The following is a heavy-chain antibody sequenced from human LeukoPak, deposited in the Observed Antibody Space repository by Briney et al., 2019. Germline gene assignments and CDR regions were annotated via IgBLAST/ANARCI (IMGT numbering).Heavy chain of an antibody. D-gene: IGHD2-2*03. J-gene: IGHJ6*02. V-gene: IGHV3-53*01. CDR2: IYSGGST. Sequence: GGSLRLSCAASGFTVSSNYMSWVRQAPGKGLEWVSLIYSGGSTYYADSVKGRFTISRDNSENTLYLQMNSLRAEDTAVYYCARVDIDIVAGMDVWGQGTTVTVSS. CDR3: ARVDIDIVAGMDV. CDR1: GFTVSSNY.